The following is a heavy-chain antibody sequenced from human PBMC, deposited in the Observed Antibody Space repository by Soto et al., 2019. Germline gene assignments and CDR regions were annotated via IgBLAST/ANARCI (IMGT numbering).Heavy chain of an antibody. CDR2: ISGSGGHT. D-gene: IGHD6-19*01. CDR1: GFSFSSFA. V-gene: IGHV3-23*01. Sequence: EVQLLESGGGLVQPGGSLRLSCAASGFSFSSFALTWVRQAPGKGLEWVSAISGSGGHTYYADSVTGRFTISRDNSSKTLYLQMNSRRAEDTALYSCAKNNGWDGKSDAFDIWGQGTMVTVSS. CDR3: AKNNGWDGKSDAFDI. J-gene: IGHJ3*02.